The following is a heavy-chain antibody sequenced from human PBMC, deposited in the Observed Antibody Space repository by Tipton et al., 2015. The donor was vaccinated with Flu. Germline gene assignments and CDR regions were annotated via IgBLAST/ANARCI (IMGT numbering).Heavy chain of an antibody. V-gene: IGHV4-59*01. Sequence: TLSLTCEISGDSIGNYYWTWIRQSPGKDLEWIGYVHQSGATKNNPSLNSRVTMSLDMSKNQFSLKLKSVTAADTAIYYCARDSASRLRAWSGPWGQGTLVTVSS. D-gene: IGHD4-17*01. CDR1: GDSIGNYY. J-gene: IGHJ5*02. CDR3: ARDSASRLRAWSGP. CDR2: VHQSGAT.